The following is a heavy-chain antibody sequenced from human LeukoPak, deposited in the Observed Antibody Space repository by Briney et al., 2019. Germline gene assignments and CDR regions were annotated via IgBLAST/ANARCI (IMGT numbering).Heavy chain of an antibody. J-gene: IGHJ4*02. CDR3: ARRYYFDNTNYYPFDS. Sequence: HPGGSLRLSCAASEFTFTNFWMSWVRQAPGKGLEWVANTNRDGSEKYYVDSVKGRVTISRDNAMNFLYLQLNSLRVDDTAVYYCARRYYFDNTNYYPFDSWGQGTLVTVSS. V-gene: IGHV3-7*01. CDR2: TNRDGSEK. CDR1: EFTFTNFW. D-gene: IGHD2/OR15-2a*01.